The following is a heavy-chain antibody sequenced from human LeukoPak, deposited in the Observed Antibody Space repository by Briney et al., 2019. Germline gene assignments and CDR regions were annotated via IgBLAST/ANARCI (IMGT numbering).Heavy chain of an antibody. CDR3: ARDVGSGWDPYYFDY. CDR2: IKQDGSEK. Sequence: GGSLRLSCAASGFTFSSYWMSWVRQAPGKGLEWVANIKQDGSEKYYVDSVKGRFTISRDNAKNSLYLQMNSLRAEDTAVYYCARDVGSGWDPYYFDYWGQGTLVTVSS. D-gene: IGHD6-19*01. CDR1: GFTFSSYW. J-gene: IGHJ4*02. V-gene: IGHV3-7*01.